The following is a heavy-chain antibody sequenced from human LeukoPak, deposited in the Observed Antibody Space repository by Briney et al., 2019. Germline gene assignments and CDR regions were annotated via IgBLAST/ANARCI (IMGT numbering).Heavy chain of an antibody. CDR1: GGSFSGYY. J-gene: IGHJ4*02. Sequence: SETLSLTCAVYGGSFSGYYWSWIRQPPGKGLEWIGEINHSGSTYYNPSLKSRVTISVDTSKNQFSLKLSSVTAADTAVYYCARLPFNDFWSGYYLTDYWGQGTLVTVSS. CDR2: INHSGST. V-gene: IGHV4-34*01. CDR3: ARLPFNDFWSGYYLTDY. D-gene: IGHD3-3*01.